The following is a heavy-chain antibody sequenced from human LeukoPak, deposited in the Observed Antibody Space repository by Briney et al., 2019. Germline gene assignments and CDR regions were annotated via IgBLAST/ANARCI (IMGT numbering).Heavy chain of an antibody. J-gene: IGHJ4*02. D-gene: IGHD1-7*01. CDR3: ARDQGNYSRFDY. V-gene: IGHV3-21*01. CDR2: ITSSSSYI. CDR1: EFTFSSYS. Sequence: GGSLRLSCAASEFTFSSYSMNWVRQAPGKGLDWVSSITSSSSYIYYADSVKGRFTISRDNAKNSLYLQMNSLRAEDTAVYYCARDQGNYSRFDYWGQGTLVTVSS.